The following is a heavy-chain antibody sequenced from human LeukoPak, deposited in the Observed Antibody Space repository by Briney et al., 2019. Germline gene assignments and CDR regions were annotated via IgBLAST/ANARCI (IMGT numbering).Heavy chain of an antibody. CDR2: IIPIFGTA. Sequence: SVRVSCKASGFTSTSYGIHWVRQAPGQGLEWMGGIIPIFGTANYAQKFQGRVTITTDESTSTAYMELSSLRSEDTAVYYCASPSDGYNPFQYFDYWGQGTLVTVSS. J-gene: IGHJ4*02. V-gene: IGHV1-69*05. CDR3: ASPSDGYNPFQYFDY. CDR1: GFTSTSYG. D-gene: IGHD5-24*01.